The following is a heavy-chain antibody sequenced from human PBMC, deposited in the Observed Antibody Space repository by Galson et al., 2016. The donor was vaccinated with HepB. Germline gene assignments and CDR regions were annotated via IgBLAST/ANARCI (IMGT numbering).Heavy chain of an antibody. CDR1: RFTFSSYS. J-gene: IGHJ6*02. CDR2: ISTSSSTI. Sequence: SLRLSCAASRFTFSSYSMTWVRQAPGEGLEWIAFISTSSSTIFYADSVKGRFTISRDNAKNSLYLQMNSLRDDDTAVYFFARSSLTHYGLDVWGQGTTVTVSS. V-gene: IGHV3-48*02. CDR3: ARSSLTHYGLDV.